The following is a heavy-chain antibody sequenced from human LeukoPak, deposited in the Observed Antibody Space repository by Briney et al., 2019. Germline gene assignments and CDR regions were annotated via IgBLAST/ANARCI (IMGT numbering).Heavy chain of an antibody. D-gene: IGHD2-21*02. Sequence: QPGRSLRLSCAASGFTFSSYGMHWVRQAPGKGLEWVAVIWYDGSNKYYADSVKGRFTISRDNSKNTLYLQMNSLRAEDTAVYYCARAYCGGDCFNFDYWGQGTLVTVSS. J-gene: IGHJ4*02. V-gene: IGHV3-33*08. CDR2: IWYDGSNK. CDR1: GFTFSSYG. CDR3: ARAYCGGDCFNFDY.